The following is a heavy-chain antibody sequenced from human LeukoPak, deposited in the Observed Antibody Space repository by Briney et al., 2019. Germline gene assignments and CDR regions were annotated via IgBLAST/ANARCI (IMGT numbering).Heavy chain of an antibody. CDR2: IIPIFGTA. V-gene: IGHV1-69*05. Sequence: AASVKVSCKASGGTFSSYAISWVRQAPGQGLEWMGGIIPIFGTANYAQKFQGRVTITTDESTSTAYIELSSLRSEDTAVYYCAVRIAVATLFDYWGQGTLVTVSS. D-gene: IGHD6-19*01. J-gene: IGHJ4*02. CDR1: GGTFSSYA. CDR3: AVRIAVATLFDY.